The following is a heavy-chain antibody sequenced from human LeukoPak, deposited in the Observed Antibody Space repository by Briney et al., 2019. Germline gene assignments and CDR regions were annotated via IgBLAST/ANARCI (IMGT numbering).Heavy chain of an antibody. D-gene: IGHD5-18*01. J-gene: IGHJ4*02. V-gene: IGHV3-23*01. CDR1: GFTFSSYA. CDR2: ISGSGGST. CDR3: AKDPWTAMAKGYFDY. Sequence: PGGSLRLSCAASGFTFSSYAMSWVRQAPGKGLAWVSAISGSGGSTYYADSVKGRFTISRDNSKNTLYLQMNSLRAEDTAVYYCAKDPWTAMAKGYFDYWGQGTLVTVSS.